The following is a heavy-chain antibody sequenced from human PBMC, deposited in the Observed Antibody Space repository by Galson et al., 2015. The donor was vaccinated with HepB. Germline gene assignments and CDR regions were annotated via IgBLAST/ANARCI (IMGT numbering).Heavy chain of an antibody. CDR2: TYFMSKWYH. D-gene: IGHD6-19*01. V-gene: IGHV6-1*01. CDR3: TRAPNFKSGWPTYQSYYYGMDV. Sequence: CAISGDSVSSNSASWNWIRQSPSRGLELLGGTYFMSKWYHDYAVSVKSRITIDTDTAKNQFSLQLKSVTPHDTAVYYCTRAPNFKSGWPTYQSYYYGMDVWGQGTTVTVSS. CDR1: GDSVSSNSAS. J-gene: IGHJ6*02.